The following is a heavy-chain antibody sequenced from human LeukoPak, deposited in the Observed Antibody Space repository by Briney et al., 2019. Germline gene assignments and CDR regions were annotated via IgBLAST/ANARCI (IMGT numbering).Heavy chain of an antibody. J-gene: IGHJ4*02. Sequence: GGSLRLSCAVSGFAFGSEAMSWVRQSPARGLEWVASISPGGGTTYYADSVKGRFTISRDNSKNTLYLQMNSLRAEDTAVYYCAKDRFGGNHPGTIDYWGQGTLVTVSS. CDR3: AKDRFGGNHPGTIDY. CDR2: ISPGGGTT. CDR1: GFAFGSEA. V-gene: IGHV3-23*01. D-gene: IGHD4-23*01.